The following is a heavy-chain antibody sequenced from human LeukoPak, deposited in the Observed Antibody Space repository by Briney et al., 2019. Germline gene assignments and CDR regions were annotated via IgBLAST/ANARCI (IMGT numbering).Heavy chain of an antibody. CDR1: GFTVSSNY. Sequence: GRSLRLTCAASGFTVSSNYMSWVRQAPGKGLEWVSVIYSGGSTYYADSVKGRFTISRDNSKNTLYLQMNSLRAEDTAVYYCARVGSGSHYYFDYWGQGTLVTVSS. CDR2: IYSGGST. J-gene: IGHJ4*02. V-gene: IGHV3-66*01. D-gene: IGHD1-26*01. CDR3: ARVGSGSHYYFDY.